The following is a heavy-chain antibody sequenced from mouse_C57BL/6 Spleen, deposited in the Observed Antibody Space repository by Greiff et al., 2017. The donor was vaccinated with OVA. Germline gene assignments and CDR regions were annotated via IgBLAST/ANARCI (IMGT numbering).Heavy chain of an antibody. Sequence: VQLQESGPGLVQPSQSLSITCTVSGFSLTSYGVHWVRQSPGKGLEWLGVIWSGGSTDYNAAFISRLSISKDNSKSQVFFKMNSLQADDTAIYYCAITYSNYVWCAYWGQGTLVTVSA. CDR2: IWSGGST. D-gene: IGHD2-5*01. V-gene: IGHV2-2*01. CDR1: GFSLTSYG. J-gene: IGHJ3*01. CDR3: AITYSNYVWCAY.